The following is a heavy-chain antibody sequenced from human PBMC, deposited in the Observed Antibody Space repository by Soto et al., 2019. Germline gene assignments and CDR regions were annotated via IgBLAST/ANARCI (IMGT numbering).Heavy chain of an antibody. CDR2: IYYRGNA. CDR1: GGSISRSSYY. J-gene: IGHJ4*02. V-gene: IGHV4-39*01. D-gene: IGHD3-9*01. CDR3: ARLEGLATISYYFDF. Sequence: PSETLSLTCTVSGGSISRSSYYWGWIRQPPGKGLEWIGSIYYRGNAYYNPSLQNRVTISLDKSKSQFSLKLNSVTAADSAVYFCARLEGLATISYYFDFWGPGALVTVSS.